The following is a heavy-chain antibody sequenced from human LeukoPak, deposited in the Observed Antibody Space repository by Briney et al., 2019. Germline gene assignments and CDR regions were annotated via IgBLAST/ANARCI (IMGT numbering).Heavy chain of an antibody. J-gene: IGHJ4*02. V-gene: IGHV4-39*01. CDR3: ARHLRFGELNY. Sequence: SETLSLTCAVSGDSIRSSSYYWGWIRQPPGKGLEWIGSIYYSGSTYYNPSLKSRVTTSVDTSKNQFSLKLRSVTSADTAVYYCARHLRFGELNYWGQGTLVTVSS. CDR1: GDSIRSSSYY. CDR2: IYYSGST. D-gene: IGHD3-10*01.